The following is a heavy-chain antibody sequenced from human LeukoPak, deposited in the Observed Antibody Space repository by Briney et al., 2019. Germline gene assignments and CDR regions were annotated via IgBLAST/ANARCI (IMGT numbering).Heavy chain of an antibody. J-gene: IGHJ3*02. D-gene: IGHD2-2*02. Sequence: GGSLRLSCAASGFTFDDYAMHWVRQAPGKGLEWVSLISWDGGSTYYADSVKGRFTISRGNSKNSLYLQMNSLRAEDTALYYCAKVGCSSTSCYTADAFDIWGQGTMVTVSS. V-gene: IGHV3-43D*04. CDR2: ISWDGGST. CDR3: AKVGCSSTSCYTADAFDI. CDR1: GFTFDDYA.